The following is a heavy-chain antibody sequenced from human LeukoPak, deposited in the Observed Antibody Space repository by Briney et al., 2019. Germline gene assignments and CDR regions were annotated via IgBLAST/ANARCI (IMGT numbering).Heavy chain of an antibody. D-gene: IGHD3-10*01. CDR1: GFTFSSYS. Sequence: GGSLRLSCAASGFTFSSYSMNWVRQAPGKGLEWVSSISSSSSYIYYADSVKGRFTISRDNAKISLYLQMNSLRAEDTAVYYCARDRVTMVRGVPYYYYYGMDVWGKGTTVTVSS. J-gene: IGHJ6*04. CDR2: ISSSSSYI. CDR3: ARDRVTMVRGVPYYYYYGMDV. V-gene: IGHV3-21*01.